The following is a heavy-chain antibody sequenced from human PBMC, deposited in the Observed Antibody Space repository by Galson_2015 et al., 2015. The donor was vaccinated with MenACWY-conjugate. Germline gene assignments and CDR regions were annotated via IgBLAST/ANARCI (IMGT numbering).Heavy chain of an antibody. Sequence: SLRLSCAASGFTFSSYWMHWVRQAPGKGLVWVSRINSDGSSTSYADSVKGRFTISRDNAKNTLYLQMNSLRAEDTAVYYCARPSIAAASWSRGWFDPWGQGTLVTVSS. D-gene: IGHD6-13*01. J-gene: IGHJ5*02. V-gene: IGHV3-74*01. CDR3: ARPSIAAASWSRGWFDP. CDR2: INSDGSST. CDR1: GFTFSSYW.